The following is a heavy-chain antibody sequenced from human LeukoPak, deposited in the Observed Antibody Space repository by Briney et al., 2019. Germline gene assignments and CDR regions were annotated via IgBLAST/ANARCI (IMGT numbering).Heavy chain of an antibody. CDR1: GFTFRSYD. J-gene: IGHJ5*02. CDR3: ARGLGARGGLRNWFDR. CDR2: IGTAGDT. Sequence: PGGSLRLSCAASGFTFRSYDMHWVRQATGKGLEWVSAIGTAGDTYYPGSVKGRFTISRENAKNSLYLQMNSLRAGDTAVYYCARGLGARGGLRNWFDRWGQGTLVTVSS. V-gene: IGHV3-13*01. D-gene: IGHD3-10*01.